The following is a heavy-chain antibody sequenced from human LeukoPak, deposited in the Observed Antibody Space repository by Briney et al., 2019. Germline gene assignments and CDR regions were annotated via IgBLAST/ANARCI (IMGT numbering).Heavy chain of an antibody. CDR1: GFTFSGYI. V-gene: IGHV3-21*01. J-gene: IGHJ5*02. Sequence: GGSLRLSCAASGFTFSGYIMNWVRQAPGKGLEWVSSISTSSRYIYYKDSVRGRFTISRDDAKNSLYLEMNSLRAEDTAVYYCARADCSSSTCYLRRSWFDPWGQGTLVTVSS. D-gene: IGHD2-2*01. CDR2: ISTSSRYI. CDR3: ARADCSSSTCYLRRSWFDP.